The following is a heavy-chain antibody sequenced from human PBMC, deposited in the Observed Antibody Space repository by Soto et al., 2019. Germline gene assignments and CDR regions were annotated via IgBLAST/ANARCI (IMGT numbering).Heavy chain of an antibody. V-gene: IGHV1-58*01. D-gene: IGHD6-19*01. Sequence: LVQSGPDVKKPGTSVKVSCKTSGFTFGSSAVPWVRQVRGQRLEWIGWIVVASGYSNGAQQFQDRVSLTRDLSTNTAFMELSSLTSEDSAMYYCAADVIGVAGDFDHWGQGTLVSVSS. CDR3: AADVIGVAGDFDH. J-gene: IGHJ4*02. CDR2: IVVASGYS. CDR1: GFTFGSSA.